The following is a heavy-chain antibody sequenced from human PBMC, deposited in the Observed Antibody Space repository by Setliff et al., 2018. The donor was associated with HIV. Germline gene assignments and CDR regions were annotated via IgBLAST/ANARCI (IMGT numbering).Heavy chain of an antibody. CDR3: ARRGTSSNWFGP. J-gene: IGHJ5*02. D-gene: IGHD2-2*01. Sequence: PSETLSLTCAVYGGSFGAYYWTWIRQPPGKGLEWIGYIYYSGSTYYKPSLKSRVTISVDTSKNQFSLKLTSVTAADTAVYYCARRGTSSNWFGPWGQGTLVTVSS. CDR2: IYYSGST. V-gene: IGHV4-34*01. CDR1: GGSFGAYY.